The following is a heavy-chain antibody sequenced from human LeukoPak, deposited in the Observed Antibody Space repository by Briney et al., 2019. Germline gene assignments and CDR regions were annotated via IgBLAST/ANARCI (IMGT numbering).Heavy chain of an antibody. Sequence: GGSLRLSCAASGFTFSSYSMNWVRQAPGKGLECVSSISSSSSYIYYADSVKGRFTISRDNAKNSLYLQMNSLRAEDTAVYYCARDASIVVAGTDIWFDPWGQGTLVTVSS. CDR1: GFTFSSYS. D-gene: IGHD6-19*01. J-gene: IGHJ5*02. CDR3: ARDASIVVAGTDIWFDP. V-gene: IGHV3-21*01. CDR2: ISSSSSYI.